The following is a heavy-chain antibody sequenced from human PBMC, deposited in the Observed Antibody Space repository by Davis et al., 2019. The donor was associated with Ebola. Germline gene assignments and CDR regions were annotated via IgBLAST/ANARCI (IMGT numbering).Heavy chain of an antibody. Sequence: SETLSLTCTVSGGSISSYYWSWIRQPPGKGLEWIGEINHSGSTNYNPSLKSRVTISVDTSKNQFSLKLSSVTAADTAVYYCARVPQQAVPGAFDIWGQGTMVTVSS. J-gene: IGHJ3*02. V-gene: IGHV4-34*01. CDR1: GGSISSYY. D-gene: IGHD2-2*01. CDR2: INHSGST. CDR3: ARVPQQAVPGAFDI.